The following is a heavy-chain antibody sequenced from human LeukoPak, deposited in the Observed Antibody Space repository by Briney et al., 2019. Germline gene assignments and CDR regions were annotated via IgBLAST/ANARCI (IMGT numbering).Heavy chain of an antibody. V-gene: IGHV3-74*01. D-gene: IGHD2-15*01. CDR3: AGTWSFDY. CDR2: ISGDGTTT. CDR1: GFSFSNDW. Sequence: GGSLRLSCAVSGFSFSNDWMHWVRQAPGKGLLWVSRISGDGTTTNYADSVKGRFTISRDNAKNTLYLQMDTLRAEDTAVYYCAGTWSFDYWGQGTLVTVSS. J-gene: IGHJ4*02.